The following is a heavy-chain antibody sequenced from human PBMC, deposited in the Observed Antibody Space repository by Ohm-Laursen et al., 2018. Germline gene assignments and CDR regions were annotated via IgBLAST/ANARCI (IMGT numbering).Heavy chain of an antibody. D-gene: IGHD2-15*01. Sequence: SVKVSCKASGYTFTSYSITWVRQAPGQGLEWMGWISAYNGNTNYAQKLQGRVTMTTDTSTSTAYMELRSLRSDDTAVYYCARARVAATIDYWGQGTLVTVSS. CDR2: ISAYNGNT. J-gene: IGHJ4*02. V-gene: IGHV1-18*01. CDR1: GYTFTSYS. CDR3: ARARVAATIDY.